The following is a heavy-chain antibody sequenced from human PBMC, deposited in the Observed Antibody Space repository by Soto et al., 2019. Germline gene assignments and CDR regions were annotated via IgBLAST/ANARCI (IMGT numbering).Heavy chain of an antibody. CDR2: IIPIFGTA. V-gene: IGHV1-69*13. CDR1: GGTFSSYA. D-gene: IGHD3-22*01. CDR3: ARFGRKYYDSSGYYMGGGVY. J-gene: IGHJ4*02. Sequence: GASVKVSCKASGGTFSSYAISWVRQAPGQGLEWMGGIIPIFGTANYAQKFQGRVTITADESTGTAYMELSSLRSEDTAVYYCARFGRKYYDSSGYYMGGGVYWGQGTLVTVSS.